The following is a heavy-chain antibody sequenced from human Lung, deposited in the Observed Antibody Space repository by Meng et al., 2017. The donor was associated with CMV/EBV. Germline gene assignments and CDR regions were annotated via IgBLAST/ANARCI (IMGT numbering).Heavy chain of an antibody. D-gene: IGHD1-26*01. CDR1: GGSFSGYY. CDR3: ARRGRATVGY. V-gene: IGHV4-34*01. Sequence: SETLSLTCAVYGGSFSGYYWSWIRRPPGKGLEWIGEINHSGSTNYNPSLKSRVTISVDTSKNQFSLKLSSVTAADTAVYYCARRGRATVGYWGQGSLVTVSS. J-gene: IGHJ4*02. CDR2: INHSGST.